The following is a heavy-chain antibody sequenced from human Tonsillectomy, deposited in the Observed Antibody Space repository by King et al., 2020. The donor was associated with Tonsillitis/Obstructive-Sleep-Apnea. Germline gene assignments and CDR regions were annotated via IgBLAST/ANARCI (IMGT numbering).Heavy chain of an antibody. CDR3: ARGGTSVTALIDY. CDR2: ISASSSYT. CDR1: GFTFSDSY. J-gene: IGHJ4*02. D-gene: IGHD4-17*01. V-gene: IGHV3-11*05. Sequence: VQLVESGGGLVKPGGSLRLSCAASGFTFSDSYMSWIRQAPGKGLEWVSYISASSSYTNYAGLVQGRFTSSRDNAKNSLYLQMNSLRAEDTAVHYCARGGTSVTALIDYWGQGTLVTVSS.